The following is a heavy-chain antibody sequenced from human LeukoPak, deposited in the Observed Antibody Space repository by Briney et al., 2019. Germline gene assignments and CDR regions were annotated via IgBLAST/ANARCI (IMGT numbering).Heavy chain of an antibody. Sequence: GGSLRLSCAASGFTVSSNYISWVRQAPGKGPEWVSVIYSGGSTYYADSVKGRFTISRDNSKNTLYLQMNSLRAEDTAVYYCARGTDDTYYYDSSGYYFDYWGQGTLVTVSS. CDR2: IYSGGST. CDR3: ARGTDDTYYYDSSGYYFDY. V-gene: IGHV3-53*01. CDR1: GFTVSSNY. D-gene: IGHD3-22*01. J-gene: IGHJ4*02.